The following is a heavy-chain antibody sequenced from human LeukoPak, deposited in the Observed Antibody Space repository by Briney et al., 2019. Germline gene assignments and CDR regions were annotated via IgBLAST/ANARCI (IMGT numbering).Heavy chain of an antibody. CDR2: IIPILGIA. Sequence: SVKVSCKASGGTFSSYAISWVRQAPGQGLEWMGRIIPILGIANYAQKFQGRVTITADKSTSTAYMELSSLRSEDTAVYYCATWGSTVVTAQDYWGQGTLVTVSS. V-gene: IGHV1-69*04. D-gene: IGHD4-23*01. CDR3: ATWGSTVVTAQDY. J-gene: IGHJ4*02. CDR1: GGTFSSYA.